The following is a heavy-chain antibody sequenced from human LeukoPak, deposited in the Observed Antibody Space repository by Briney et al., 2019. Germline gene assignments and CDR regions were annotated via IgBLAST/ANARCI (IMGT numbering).Heavy chain of an antibody. J-gene: IGHJ4*02. CDR3: ARGDYYGSGSYSEESGIY. CDR2: ISAYNGNT. D-gene: IGHD3-10*01. CDR1: GYTFTSYG. V-gene: IGHV1-18*01. Sequence: ASVKVSCKASGYTFTSYGISWVRQAPGQGLEWMGWISAYNGNTNYAQKLQGRVTMTADTSTSTAYMELSSLRSEDTAVYYCARGDYYGSGSYSEESGIYWGQGTLVTVSS.